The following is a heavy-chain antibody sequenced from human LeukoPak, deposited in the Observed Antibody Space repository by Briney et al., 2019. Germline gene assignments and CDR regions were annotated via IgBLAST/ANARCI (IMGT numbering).Heavy chain of an antibody. J-gene: IGHJ4*02. CDR3: ARVSSIAVAGETDY. CDR1: GGSISSSSYY. CDR2: IYTSGST. Sequence: SETLSLTCTVSGGSISSSSYYWGWIRQPPGKGLEWIGRIYTSGSTNYNPSLKSRVTISVDTSKNQFSLKLSSVTAADTAVYYCARVSSIAVAGETDYWGQGTLVTVSS. V-gene: IGHV4-61*02. D-gene: IGHD6-19*01.